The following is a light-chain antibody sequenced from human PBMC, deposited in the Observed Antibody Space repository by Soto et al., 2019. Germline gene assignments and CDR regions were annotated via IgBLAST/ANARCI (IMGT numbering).Light chain of an antibody. CDR3: FSYTSSGNYV. Sequence: QSVHSHPPSVSGSPGHAITISCTGTSSDVGNYKYVSWYQQHPGKAPKLMIYEVSNRPSGVSNRFSGSKSGNTASLTISGLQAEDETDYYCFSYTSSGNYVFGTGTKVTVL. J-gene: IGLJ1*01. CDR1: SSDVGNYKY. V-gene: IGLV2-14*01. CDR2: EVS.